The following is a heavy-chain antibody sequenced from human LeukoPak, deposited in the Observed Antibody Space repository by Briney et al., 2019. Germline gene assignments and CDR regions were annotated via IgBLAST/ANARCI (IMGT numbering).Heavy chain of an antibody. D-gene: IGHD3-10*01. CDR3: ARGNVLLWFGELRGIDY. V-gene: IGHV3-11*04. CDR1: GFSFSNYY. CDR2: ISSSSSTI. Sequence: GGSLTLSCAPSGFSFSNYYMSWVRQAQGGGREWVSYISSSSSTIYYADSGKGRFTISRDNAKNSLYLQMNSLRAEDTAVYYCARGNVLLWFGELRGIDYWGQGTLVTVSS. J-gene: IGHJ4*02.